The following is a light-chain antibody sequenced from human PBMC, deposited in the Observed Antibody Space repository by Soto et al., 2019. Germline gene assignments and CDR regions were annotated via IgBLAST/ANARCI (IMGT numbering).Light chain of an antibody. CDR3: AAWDASLNGVV. J-gene: IGLJ2*01. V-gene: IGLV1-44*01. CDR2: SNN. Sequence: QSVLTQPPSASGTPGQRVTISCSGSSSNIGSYTVNWYQQLPGTAPKLLIYSNNQRPSGVPDRFSASKSGTSVSLVISGLQSEEEADYYCAAWDASLNGVVFGGGTKLTVL. CDR1: SSNIGSYT.